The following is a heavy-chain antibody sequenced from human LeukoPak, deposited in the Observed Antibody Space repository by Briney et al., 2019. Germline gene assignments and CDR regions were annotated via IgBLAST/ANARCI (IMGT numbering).Heavy chain of an antibody. J-gene: IGHJ4*02. CDR1: GFTFTSYG. Sequence: GRSLRLSCAASGFTFTSYGMHWVRQAPGKGLEWVAVISYDGNNKYYADSVKGRFTISRDNSKNTLYLQMNSLRAEDTAVYYCATSRIPGSTWLKTPFDSWGQGTLVTVSS. V-gene: IGHV3-30*03. CDR3: ATSRIPGSTWLKTPFDS. CDR2: ISYDGNNK. D-gene: IGHD2-2*01.